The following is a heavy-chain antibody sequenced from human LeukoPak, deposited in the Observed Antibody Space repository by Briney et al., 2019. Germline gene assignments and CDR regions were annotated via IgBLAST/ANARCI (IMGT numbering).Heavy chain of an antibody. CDR1: GYTFTGNY. D-gene: IGHD2-2*01. CDR2: INSDSGGT. Sequence: ASVKVSCKASGYTFTGNYMHWVRQAPGQGLEWMGWINSDSGGTNYAQKFQGRVTMTRDTSISTAYMELSRLRSDDTAVYYCARQTSASYYFDYWGQGTLVTASS. J-gene: IGHJ4*02. V-gene: IGHV1-2*02. CDR3: ARQTSASYYFDY.